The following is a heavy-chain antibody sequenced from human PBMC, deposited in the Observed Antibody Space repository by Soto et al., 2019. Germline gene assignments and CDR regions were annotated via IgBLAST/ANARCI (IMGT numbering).Heavy chain of an antibody. CDR1: GGSFSGYY. CDR2: INHSGST. D-gene: IGHD2-15*01. CDR3: ARDVYCSGGSCYDYYYYGMDV. Sequence: SETLSLTCAVYGGSFSGYYWSWIRQPPGKGLEWIGEINHSGSTNYNPSLKSRVTISVDTSKNRFSLKQSSVTAADTAVYYCARDVYCSGGSCYDYYYYGMDVWGQGTTVTVSS. V-gene: IGHV4-34*01. J-gene: IGHJ6*02.